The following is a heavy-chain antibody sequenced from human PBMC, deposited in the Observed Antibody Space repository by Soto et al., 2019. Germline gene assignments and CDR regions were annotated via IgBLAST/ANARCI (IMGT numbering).Heavy chain of an antibody. CDR1: EGTIGSITYC. CDR3: ARPHYYGSGSSGQWFDP. J-gene: IGHJ5*02. Sequence: SVTMCHTCTVVEGTIGSITYCCSRNRKPPGKGLEWIGSISYSGSTSYNPSLKSRVTISVDMSKNHFSLKLSSVTAADTAVYYCARPHYYGSGSSGQWFDPRGQGTLVPVSP. CDR2: ISYSGST. V-gene: IGHV4-39*02. D-gene: IGHD3-10*01.